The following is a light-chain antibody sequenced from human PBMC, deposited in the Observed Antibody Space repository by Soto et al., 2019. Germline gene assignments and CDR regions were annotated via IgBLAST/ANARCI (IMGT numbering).Light chain of an antibody. CDR2: EAS. CDR3: QQRNRWLRT. Sequence: EIVLTQSPATLSLSPGERATLSCRASQSVSNYLAWYQQKPGQAPRLLMYEASNRATGIPARFSGSGSGTDFALTINSLEPEEFAVYYCQQRNRWLRTFGQGTKLEIK. V-gene: IGKV3-11*01. CDR1: QSVSNY. J-gene: IGKJ2*01.